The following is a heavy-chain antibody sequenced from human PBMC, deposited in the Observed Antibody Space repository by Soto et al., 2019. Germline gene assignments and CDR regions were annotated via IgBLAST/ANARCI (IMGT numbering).Heavy chain of an antibody. Sequence: SETLSLTCTVSGCSISSYYWSWIRQPPGKGLEWIGYIYYSGSTNYNPSLKSRVTISVDTSKNQFSLKLSSVTAADTAVYYCARLDSGGICYDYWGHGTLVTVSS. CDR2: IYYSGST. J-gene: IGHJ4*01. D-gene: IGHD2-15*01. CDR1: GCSISSYY. V-gene: IGHV4-59*08. CDR3: ARLDSGGICYDY.